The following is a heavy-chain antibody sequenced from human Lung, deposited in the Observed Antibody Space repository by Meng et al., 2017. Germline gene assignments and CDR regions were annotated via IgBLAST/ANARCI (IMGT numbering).Heavy chain of an antibody. Sequence: LGGAGEGRVQPGGSLRLSCAASGFTFRSYWMRWGRQAPGKGLVWVSRIRGDGGSIVYADSVKGRFTISRDNAKNTLFLQMNSLRAEDTAVYYCARESGYFEYWGQGILVTVSS. CDR2: IRGDGGSI. J-gene: IGHJ4*02. V-gene: IGHV3-74*03. CDR3: ARESGYFEY. CDR1: GFTFRSYW.